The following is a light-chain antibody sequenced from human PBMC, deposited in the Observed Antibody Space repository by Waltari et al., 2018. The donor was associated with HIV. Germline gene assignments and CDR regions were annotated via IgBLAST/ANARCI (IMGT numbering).Light chain of an antibody. CDR3: QQNNNWPPIP. V-gene: IGKV3-15*01. CDR2: EAS. CDR1: ESVSSN. Sequence: EIVLTQPPATRSVSPGERATLPCRASESVSSNLAWYQQKPGQAPRLLIYEASTRATGIPPRFSGSGSGTEFTLTISSLQSEDFAVYYCQQNNNWPPIPFGQGTRLEIK. J-gene: IGKJ5*01.